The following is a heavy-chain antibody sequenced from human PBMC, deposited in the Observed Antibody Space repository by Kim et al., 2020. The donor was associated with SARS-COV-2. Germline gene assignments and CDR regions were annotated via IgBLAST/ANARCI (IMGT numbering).Heavy chain of an antibody. J-gene: IGHJ2*01. D-gene: IGHD4-17*01. CDR3: ARVPTGSNYGDYDEYWYFDL. CDR1: GGTFSSYA. V-gene: IGHV1-69*13. CDR2: IIPIFGTA. Sequence: SVKVSCKASGGTFSSYAISWVRQAPGQGLEWMGGIIPIFGTANYAQKFQGRVTITADESTSTAYMELSSLRSEDTAVYYCARVPTGSNYGDYDEYWYFDLWGRGTLVTVSS.